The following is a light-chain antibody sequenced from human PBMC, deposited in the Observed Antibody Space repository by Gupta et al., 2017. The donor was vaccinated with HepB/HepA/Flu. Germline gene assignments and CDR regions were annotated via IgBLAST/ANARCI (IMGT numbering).Light chain of an antibody. J-gene: IGLJ2*01. CDR2: DDS. CDR3: QVWDSNNDHVV. V-gene: IGLV3-21*03. CDR1: NIGDKS. Sequence: SYVLTQPPSVSVAPGNTARITCGGDNIGDKSVHWYRQKPGQAPVLVLYDDSDRPSGIPERFSGSNSGNTATVTISRVEVGDEADYYCQVWDSNNDHVVFGGGTKLTVL.